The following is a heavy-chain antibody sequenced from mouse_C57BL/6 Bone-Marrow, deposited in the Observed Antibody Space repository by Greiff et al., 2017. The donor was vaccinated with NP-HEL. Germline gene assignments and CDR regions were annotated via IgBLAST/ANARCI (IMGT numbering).Heavy chain of an antibody. Sequence: EVHLVESGEGLVKPGGSLKLSCAASGFTFGGYAMSWVRQTPEKRLEWVAYISSGGDYIYYADTVKGRFTISRDNARNTLYLQMSSLKAEDTAMYYCTRDYYGSSSWYFDVWGTGTTVTVSS. V-gene: IGHV5-9-1*02. CDR2: ISSGGDYI. J-gene: IGHJ1*03. CDR3: TRDYYGSSSWYFDV. CDR1: GFTFGGYA. D-gene: IGHD1-1*01.